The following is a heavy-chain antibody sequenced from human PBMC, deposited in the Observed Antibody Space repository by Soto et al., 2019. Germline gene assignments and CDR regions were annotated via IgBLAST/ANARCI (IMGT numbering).Heavy chain of an antibody. J-gene: IGHJ4*02. CDR1: GGTFSSYA. CDR3: ARYPMYHCTNGVCYGAFDY. CDR2: IIPIFGTA. V-gene: IGHV1-69*13. D-gene: IGHD2-8*01. Sequence: SVKVSCKASGGTFSSYAISWVRQAPGQGLEWMGGIIPIFGTANYAQKFQGRVTITADESTSTAYMELSSLRSEDTAVYYCARYPMYHCTNGVCYGAFDYWGQGTLVTVSS.